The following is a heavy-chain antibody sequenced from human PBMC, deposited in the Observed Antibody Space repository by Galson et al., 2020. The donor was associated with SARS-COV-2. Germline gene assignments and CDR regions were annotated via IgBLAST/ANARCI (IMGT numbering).Heavy chain of an antibody. CDR2: IRGSGESP. CDR1: GFTFRSYG. Sequence: GESLKISCATSGFTFRSYGMTWVRQAPGKGLEWVASIRGSGESPQHAESVKGRFSVSRDNSKNTLFLQMTSLRVEDTAIYYCAAGLEYCSSTNCPGPYFDDYYGMDVWGQGTTVTVSS. CDR3: AAGLEYCSSTNCPGPYFDDYYGMDV. J-gene: IGHJ6*02. D-gene: IGHD2-2*01. V-gene: IGHV3-23*01.